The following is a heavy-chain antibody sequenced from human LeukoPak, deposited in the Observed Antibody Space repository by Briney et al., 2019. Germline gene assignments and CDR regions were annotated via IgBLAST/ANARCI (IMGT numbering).Heavy chain of an antibody. V-gene: IGHV5-51*01. CDR1: GYSFTNYW. J-gene: IGHJ5*02. CDR3: ARQAVSIVVAPNWFDP. Sequence: PGESLKISCKASGYSFTNYWIGWVRQMPGKGLEWMGIIYPGDSDTRYSPSFQGQVTISADKSISTAYLQWSSLKASDTAMYYCARQAVSIVVAPNWFDPWGQGTLVTVSS. D-gene: IGHD2-2*01. CDR2: IYPGDSDT.